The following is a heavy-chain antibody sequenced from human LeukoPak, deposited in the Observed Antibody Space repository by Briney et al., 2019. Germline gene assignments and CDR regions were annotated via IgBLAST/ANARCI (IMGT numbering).Heavy chain of an antibody. CDR3: ARSLITFGGVIGY. Sequence: ASVKVSCKASGYTFTGYYMHWVRQAPGQGPEWMGWINPNSGGTNYAQKFQGRVTMTRDTSISTAYMELSRLRSDDTAVYYCARSLITFGGVIGYWGQGTLVTVSS. V-gene: IGHV1-2*02. D-gene: IGHD3-16*02. CDR1: GYTFTGYY. CDR2: INPNSGGT. J-gene: IGHJ4*02.